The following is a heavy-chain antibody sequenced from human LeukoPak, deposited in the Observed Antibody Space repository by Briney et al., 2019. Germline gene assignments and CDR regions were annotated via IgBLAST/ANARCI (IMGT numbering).Heavy chain of an antibody. Sequence: PSETLSLTCTVSGDSISSSSYYWGWIRQPPGKGLEWIGSMYYSGITYYNPSLKSRVTISVDRSKNQFSLKLSSVTAADTAVYYCATRTKRIAARPDTPLFDYWGQGTLVTVSS. CDR1: GDSISSSSYY. V-gene: IGHV4-39*07. CDR3: ATRTKRIAARPDTPLFDY. CDR2: MYYSGIT. J-gene: IGHJ4*02. D-gene: IGHD6-6*01.